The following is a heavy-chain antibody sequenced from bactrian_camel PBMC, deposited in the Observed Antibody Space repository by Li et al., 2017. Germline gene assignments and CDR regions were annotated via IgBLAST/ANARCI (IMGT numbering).Heavy chain of an antibody. CDR2: VSSGGHNT. CDR1: GFTVTRFA. D-gene: IGHD1*01. Sequence: DVQLVESGGGTVQPGGSLRLSCAASGFTVTRFAMSWVRQAPGKGLDFVAGVSSGGHNTYYADSVKGRFTVSRDNAKNMLYLQMNNLKPQDTAMYYCEAEMSDYDMVPACGEQGPGTQVTVS. V-gene: IGHV3S31*01. J-gene: IGHJ4*01.